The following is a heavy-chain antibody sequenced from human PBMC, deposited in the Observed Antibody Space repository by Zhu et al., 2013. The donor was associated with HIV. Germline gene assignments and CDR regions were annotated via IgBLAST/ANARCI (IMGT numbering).Heavy chain of an antibody. CDR3: ARWESPAYDILTGKTPDAFDI. CDR2: ISAYNGNT. D-gene: IGHD3-9*01. V-gene: IGHV1-18*01. CDR1: GYTFTSYG. Sequence: QVQLVQSGAEVKKPGASVKVSCKASGYTFTSYGISWVRQAPGQGLEWMGWISAYNGNTNYAQKLQGRVTMTRDTSISTAYMELSRLRSDDTAVYYCARWESPAYDILTGKTPDAFDIWGQGTMVTVSS. J-gene: IGHJ3*02.